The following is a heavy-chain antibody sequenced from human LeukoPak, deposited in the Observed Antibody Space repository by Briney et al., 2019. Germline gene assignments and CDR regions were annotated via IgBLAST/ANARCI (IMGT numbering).Heavy chain of an antibody. V-gene: IGHV1-2*02. Sequence: ASVKVSCKSSGFTFTDEYIHWVRQAPGQGLEWMGWINPYSGAINYAQKFQGRVTLTRDTSISTVYMELSSLRSEDTAVYYCARDLSTMVAIGFDYWGQGTLVTVSS. CDR3: ARDLSTMVAIGFDY. CDR1: GFTFTDEY. CDR2: INPYSGAI. J-gene: IGHJ4*02. D-gene: IGHD3-10*01.